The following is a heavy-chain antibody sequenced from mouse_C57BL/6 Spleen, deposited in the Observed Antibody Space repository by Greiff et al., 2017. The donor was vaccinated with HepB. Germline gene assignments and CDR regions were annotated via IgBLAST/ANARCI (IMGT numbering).Heavy chain of an antibody. CDR3: ARNGFITTGSYAMDY. J-gene: IGHJ4*01. Sequence: VMLVESGAELVKPGASVKISCKASGYAFSSYWMNWVKQRPGKGLEWIGQIYPGDGDTNYNGKFKGKATLTADKSSSTAYMQLSSLTSEDSAVYFCARNGFITTGSYAMDYWGQGTSVTVSS. CDR1: GYAFSSYW. CDR2: IYPGDGDT. V-gene: IGHV1-80*01. D-gene: IGHD1-1*01.